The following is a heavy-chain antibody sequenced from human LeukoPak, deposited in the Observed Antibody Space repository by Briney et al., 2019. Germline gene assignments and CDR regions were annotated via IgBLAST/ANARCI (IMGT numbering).Heavy chain of an antibody. Sequence: GGSLGLSCAASGFTFRSYRMNWVRQAPGKGLEWVASIKQGESERYYVDSVNGRFTISRDNAKNSLYLQMNSLRAEDTAVYYCARGDNSAFDIWGQGTMVTVSS. CDR1: GFTFRSYR. CDR3: ARGDNSAFDI. D-gene: IGHD3-22*01. V-gene: IGHV3-7*04. CDR2: IKQGESER. J-gene: IGHJ3*02.